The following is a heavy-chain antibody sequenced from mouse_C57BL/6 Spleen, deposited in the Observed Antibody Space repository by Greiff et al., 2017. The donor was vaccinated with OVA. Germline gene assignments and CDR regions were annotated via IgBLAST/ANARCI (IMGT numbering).Heavy chain of an antibody. Sequence: EVKLVESGPELVKPGASVKMSCKASGYTFTDYNMHWVKQSHGKSLEWIGYINPNNGGTSYNQKFKGKATLTVNKSSSTAYMELRSLTSEDSAVYYCARGYDLYAMDYWGQGTSVTVSS. CDR3: ARGYDLYAMDY. CDR2: INPNNGGT. D-gene: IGHD2-2*01. CDR1: GYTFTDYN. V-gene: IGHV1-22*01. J-gene: IGHJ4*01.